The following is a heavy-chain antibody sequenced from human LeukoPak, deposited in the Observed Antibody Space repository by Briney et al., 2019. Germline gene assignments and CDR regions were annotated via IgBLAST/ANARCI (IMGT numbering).Heavy chain of an antibody. V-gene: IGHV3-23*01. CDR1: GFTFSSYA. Sequence: PGGSLRLSCAASGFTFSSYAMSWVRQAPGKGLEWVSAISGSGGSTYYADSVKGRFTISRDNSKNTLYLQMNSLRAEDTAVYYCAKDPSPYSSSWNHFDYWGQGTLVTVSS. J-gene: IGHJ4*02. CDR2: ISGSGGST. D-gene: IGHD6-13*01. CDR3: AKDPSPYSSSWNHFDY.